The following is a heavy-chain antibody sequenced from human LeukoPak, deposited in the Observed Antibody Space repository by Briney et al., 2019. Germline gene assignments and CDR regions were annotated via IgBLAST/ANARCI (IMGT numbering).Heavy chain of an antibody. CDR1: GFTVSSNY. CDR3: AGGAAITARLVY. V-gene: IGHV3-53*01. J-gene: IGHJ4*02. Sequence: PGGSLRLSCAASGFTVSSNYMSWVRQAPGKGLEWVSGIYSAGTTYYADFVKGRFTISRDSSKNTLFLQMNNLRAEDTAVYYCAGGAAITARLVYWGQGTLVPVSS. D-gene: IGHD6-6*01. CDR2: IYSAGTT.